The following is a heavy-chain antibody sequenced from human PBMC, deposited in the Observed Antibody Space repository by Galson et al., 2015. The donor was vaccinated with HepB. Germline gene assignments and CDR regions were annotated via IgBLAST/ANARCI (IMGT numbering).Heavy chain of an antibody. Sequence: SLRLSCAASGFTLSGAIMHWVRQTPGKGLEWVGRIKTRADNFATGYSASVNGRFIISRDDSKNTAYLQMNTLATEDTAVYYCSRQTYDLDLWGQGTLVTVSS. V-gene: IGHV3-73*01. CDR3: SRQTYDLDL. CDR1: GFTLSGAI. CDR2: IKTRADNFAT. J-gene: IGHJ5*02. D-gene: IGHD3-3*01.